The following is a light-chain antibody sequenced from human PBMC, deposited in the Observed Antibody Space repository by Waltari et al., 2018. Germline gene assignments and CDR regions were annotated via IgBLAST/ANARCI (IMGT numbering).Light chain of an antibody. CDR2: KDS. CDR1: ALPKQH. V-gene: IGLV3-25*03. Sequence: SYELTQPPSVSVSPGQTARIPCPGDALPKQHAYWYQQRPGQAPVLVIYKDSERPSGIPERFSGSSSGTTVTLTISGVQAEDEADYYCQSADSSGTNVVFGGGTKLTVL. CDR3: QSADSSGTNVV. J-gene: IGLJ2*01.